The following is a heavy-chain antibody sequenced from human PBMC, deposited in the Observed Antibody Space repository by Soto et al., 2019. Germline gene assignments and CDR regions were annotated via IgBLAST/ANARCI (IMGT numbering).Heavy chain of an antibody. V-gene: IGHV4-34*01. CDR3: ARGGYDILTGYYPLDY. D-gene: IGHD3-9*01. Sequence: SETLSLTCAVYGWSFSGYYWSWIRQPPGKGLEWIGEINHSGSTNYNPSLKSRVTISVDTSKNQFSLMLSSVTAADTAVYYCARGGYDILTGYYPLDYWGQGTLVTVSS. J-gene: IGHJ4*02. CDR1: GWSFSGYY. CDR2: INHSGST.